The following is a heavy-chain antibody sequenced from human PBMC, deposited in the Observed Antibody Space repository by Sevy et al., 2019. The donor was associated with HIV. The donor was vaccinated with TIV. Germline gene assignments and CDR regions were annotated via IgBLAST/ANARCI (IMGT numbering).Heavy chain of an antibody. CDR1: GGSNNNYY. V-gene: IGHV4-59*13. CDR2: IYHTGST. CDR3: AASYYDFLTGSGGWFDP. D-gene: IGHD3-9*01. J-gene: IGHJ5*02. Sequence: SETLSLTCSLSGGSNNNYYWSWIRQPPGKGLEWIGYIYHTGSTNYNPSLKSRVTVSIDKSNNQFSLKLSSVTAADTAVYYCAASYYDFLTGSGGWFDPWGRGTLVTVSS.